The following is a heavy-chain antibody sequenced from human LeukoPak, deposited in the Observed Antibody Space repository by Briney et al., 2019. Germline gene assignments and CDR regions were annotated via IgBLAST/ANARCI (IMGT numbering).Heavy chain of an antibody. V-gene: IGHV5-51*01. D-gene: IGHD4-17*01. Sequence: GESLNISCKGSGYSFPSSWIGWVRQMPGKGLEWMGIIYPGDSDSRYSPSFQGQVTISADKSINTAYLQWSSLKASDTAIYYCARGHGDYSYYFDYWGQGTLVTVSS. CDR3: ARGHGDYSYYFDY. CDR1: GYSFPSSW. CDR2: IYPGDSDS. J-gene: IGHJ4*02.